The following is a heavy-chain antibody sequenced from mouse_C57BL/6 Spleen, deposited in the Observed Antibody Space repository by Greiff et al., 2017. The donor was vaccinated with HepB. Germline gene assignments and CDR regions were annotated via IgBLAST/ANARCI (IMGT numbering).Heavy chain of an antibody. J-gene: IGHJ1*03. V-gene: IGHV5-9*01. D-gene: IGHD1-1*01. CDR3: ARHPFYYGSRYWYFDV. CDR1: GFTFSSYT. CDR2: ISGGGGNT. Sequence: EVQRVESGGGLVKPGGSLKLSCAASGFTFSSYTMSWVRQTPEKRLEWVATISGGGGNTYYPDSVKGRFTISRDNAKNTLYLQMSSLRSEDTALYYCARHPFYYGSRYWYFDVWGTGTTVTVSS.